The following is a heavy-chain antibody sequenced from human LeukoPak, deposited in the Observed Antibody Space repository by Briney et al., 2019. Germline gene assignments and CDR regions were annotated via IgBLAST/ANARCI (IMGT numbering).Heavy chain of an antibody. V-gene: IGHV4-61*01. J-gene: IGHJ4*02. CDR3: ARGQDDRSGTFDY. Sequence: SGTLSLTCTVSGDSISSGNYYLSWIRQPPGKGLDWITYMSPSGTTKYNPSLKSRVTTSVDTSRTQFSLRLSSVTAADTAVYYCARGQDDRSGTFDYWGQGILVTVSS. CDR1: GDSISSGNYY. D-gene: IGHD3-22*01. CDR2: MSPSGTT.